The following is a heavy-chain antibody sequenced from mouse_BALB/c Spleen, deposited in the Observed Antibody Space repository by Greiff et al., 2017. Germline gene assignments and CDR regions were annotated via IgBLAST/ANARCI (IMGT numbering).Heavy chain of an antibody. J-gene: IGHJ2*01. D-gene: IGHD3-1*01. CDR3: ARGTLGFDN. CDR1: GYTFTSYW. V-gene: IGHV1-69*02. Sequence: VQLQQPGAELVKPGAPVKLSCKASGYTFTSYWMNWVKQRPGRGLEWIGRIDPSDSETHYNQKFKDKATLTVDKSSSTAYIQLSSLTSEDSAVYYCARGTLGFDNWGQGTTLTVSS. CDR2: IDPSDSET.